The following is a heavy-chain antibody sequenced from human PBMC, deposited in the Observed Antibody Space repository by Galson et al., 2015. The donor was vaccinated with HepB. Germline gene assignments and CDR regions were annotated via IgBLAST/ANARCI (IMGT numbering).Heavy chain of an antibody. CDR1: GFTFSDYY. Sequence: SLRLSCAASGFTFSDYYMSWIRQAPGKGLEWVSYISSSSSYTNYADSVKGRFTISRDNAKNSLYLQMNSLRAEDTAVYYCASLGASSTRGDVWGQGTTVTVSS. J-gene: IGHJ6*02. V-gene: IGHV3-11*06. D-gene: IGHD2-2*01. CDR3: ASLGASSTRGDV. CDR2: ISSSSSYT.